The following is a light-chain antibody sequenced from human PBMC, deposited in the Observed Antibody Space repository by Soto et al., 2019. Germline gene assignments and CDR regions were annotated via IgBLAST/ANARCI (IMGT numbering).Light chain of an antibody. CDR1: QTVSRY. CDR2: AAF. Sequence: DIQLTQSPSSLSASVGDTVTITCRASQTVSRYLNWYQQKSGTAPKLLIYAAFTLHTGVPSRFSGRGSGTDFTLTINNLQREDFADYFCQQTYSNLWTFGQGTKVDI. V-gene: IGKV1-39*01. J-gene: IGKJ1*01. CDR3: QQTYSNLWT.